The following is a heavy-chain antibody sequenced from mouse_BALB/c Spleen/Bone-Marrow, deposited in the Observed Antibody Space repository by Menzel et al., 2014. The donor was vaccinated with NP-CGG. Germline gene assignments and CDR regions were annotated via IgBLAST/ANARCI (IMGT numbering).Heavy chain of an antibody. CDR3: DRGGHDFSLDC. D-gene: IGHD2-4*01. CDR1: GYTFTDNW. V-gene: IGHV1-69*02. J-gene: IGHJ4*01. Sequence: VKLAESRAEFGTPGASAKTSCKASGYTFTDNWIYWVKQRPAQGPEWTGATDTSDSYTNYNQKFMGNASLTVDASSSTAYMQVSSLTSDDSAVYYCDRGGHDFSLDCLGQAASITVSS. CDR2: TDTSDSYT.